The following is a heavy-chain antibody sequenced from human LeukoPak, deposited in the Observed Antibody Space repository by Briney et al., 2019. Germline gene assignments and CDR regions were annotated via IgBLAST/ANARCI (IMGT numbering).Heavy chain of an antibody. Sequence: GGSLRLSCTVSGFTVSSNSMSWVRQAPGKGLEWVSFIYSDNTHYSDSVKGRFTISRDNSKNTLYLQMNSLTADDTAVYYCARERTTIMSGTAIGGYWGQGTRVTVSS. CDR3: ARERTTIMSGTAIGGY. CDR2: IYSDNT. D-gene: IGHD4-11*01. CDR1: GFTVSSNS. V-gene: IGHV3-53*01. J-gene: IGHJ4*02.